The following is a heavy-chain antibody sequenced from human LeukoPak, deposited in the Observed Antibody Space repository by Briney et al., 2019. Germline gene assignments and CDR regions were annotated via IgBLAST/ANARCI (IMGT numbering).Heavy chain of an antibody. CDR3: AKAGYGGYSYGPLDY. Sequence: GGSLRLSCAASGFTFSSYAMTWVRQAPVKGLEWLSAISGSGGSTYYADSVKGRFTISRDNSKNTLYLQMNSLRAEDTAVYYCAKAGYGGYSYGPLDYWGQGTLVTVSS. D-gene: IGHD5-18*01. CDR1: GFTFSSYA. J-gene: IGHJ4*02. CDR2: ISGSGGST. V-gene: IGHV3-23*01.